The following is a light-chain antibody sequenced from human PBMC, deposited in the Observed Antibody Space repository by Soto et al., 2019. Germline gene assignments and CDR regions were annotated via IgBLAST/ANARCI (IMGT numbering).Light chain of an antibody. J-gene: IGLJ1*01. Sequence: QSVLTQPPSASGSPGQSVTISCTGTSSDVGAYDFVSWYQQHPGKAPKLMIYEDSKRPSGVSDRFSGSKSGNTASLTISGLQAEDEADYYCCSYATSSTYVFGTGTKLTVL. V-gene: IGLV2-23*01. CDR1: SSDVGAYDF. CDR2: EDS. CDR3: CSYATSSTYV.